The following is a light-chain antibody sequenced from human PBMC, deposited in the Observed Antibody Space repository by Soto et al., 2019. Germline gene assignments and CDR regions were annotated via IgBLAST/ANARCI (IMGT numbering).Light chain of an antibody. Sequence: QSVLTQPPSASGTPGQRVTISSYGSSSNIGSNYVYWYQQLPGTAPKLLIYRNNQRPSGVPDRFSGSKSGTSASLAISGLRSEDEADYYCAAWDDSLSGPGVFGGGTKLTVL. CDR1: SSNIGSNY. V-gene: IGLV1-47*01. CDR2: RNN. J-gene: IGLJ2*01. CDR3: AAWDDSLSGPGV.